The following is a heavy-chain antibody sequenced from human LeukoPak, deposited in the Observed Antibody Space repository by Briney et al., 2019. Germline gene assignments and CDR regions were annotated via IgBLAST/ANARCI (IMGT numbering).Heavy chain of an antibody. Sequence: ASVKVSCKASGYTFTSYYMHWVRQAPGQGLEWMGIINPSGGSTSYAQKFQGRVTMTRDTSTSAVYMELSSLRSEDTAVYYCARDPGSTWTPFWYFDYWGQGTLVTVSS. D-gene: IGHD6-13*01. CDR2: INPSGGST. CDR3: ARDPGSTWTPFWYFDY. V-gene: IGHV1-46*01. J-gene: IGHJ4*02. CDR1: GYTFTSYY.